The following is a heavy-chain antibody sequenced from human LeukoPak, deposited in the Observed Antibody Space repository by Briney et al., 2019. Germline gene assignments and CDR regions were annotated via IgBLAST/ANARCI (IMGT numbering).Heavy chain of an antibody. D-gene: IGHD3-3*01. J-gene: IGHJ4*02. CDR1: GGTFSSYA. CDR3: ARAPRPLTYYDFWSGYYHFDY. Sequence: VASVKVSCKASGGTFSSYAISWVRQAPGQGLEWMGRIIPILGIANYAQKFQGRVTITADKSTSTAYMELSSLRSEDTAVYYCARAPRPLTYYDFWSGYYHFDYWGQGTLVTVSS. CDR2: IIPILGIA. V-gene: IGHV1-69*04.